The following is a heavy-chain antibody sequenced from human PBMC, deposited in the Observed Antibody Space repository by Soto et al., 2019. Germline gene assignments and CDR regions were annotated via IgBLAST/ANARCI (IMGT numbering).Heavy chain of an antibody. Sequence: VGSLRLSCAASGFTFSSYSMNWVRQAPGKGLEWVSSISSSSSYIYYADSVKGRFTISRDNAKNSLYLQMNSLRAEDTAVYYCARPLSEYSSSYGMDVWGQGTTVTVSS. CDR3: ARPLSEYSSSYGMDV. J-gene: IGHJ6*02. CDR1: GFTFSSYS. CDR2: ISSSSSYI. V-gene: IGHV3-21*01. D-gene: IGHD6-6*01.